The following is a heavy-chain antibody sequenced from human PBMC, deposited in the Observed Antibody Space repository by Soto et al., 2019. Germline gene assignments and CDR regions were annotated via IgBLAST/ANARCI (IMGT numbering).Heavy chain of an antibody. Sequence: EVQLLESGGGLVQPGGSLRLSCAASGFTFSSYAMSWVRQAPGKGLEWVSAISGSGGSTYHADSVKGRLTISRDNSKNTLYLQMNSLRAEDTAVYYCAKTPYSSGWAIDYWGQGTLVTVSS. D-gene: IGHD6-19*01. CDR1: GFTFSSYA. CDR3: AKTPYSSGWAIDY. V-gene: IGHV3-23*01. J-gene: IGHJ4*02. CDR2: ISGSGGST.